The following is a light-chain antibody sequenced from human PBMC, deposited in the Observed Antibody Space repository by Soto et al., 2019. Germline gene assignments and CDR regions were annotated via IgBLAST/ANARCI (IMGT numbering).Light chain of an antibody. CDR3: QQYNSYPWT. J-gene: IGKJ1*01. CDR1: QRISSW. Sequence: DIQMTQSPSTLSASVGDRVTITCRASQRISSWLAWYQQKPGKAPKLLIYDASSLESGVTSRFSGSGSGTEFTFTSSSLQPDDFAAYYCQQYNSYPWTFGQGTKVEIK. V-gene: IGKV1-5*01. CDR2: DAS.